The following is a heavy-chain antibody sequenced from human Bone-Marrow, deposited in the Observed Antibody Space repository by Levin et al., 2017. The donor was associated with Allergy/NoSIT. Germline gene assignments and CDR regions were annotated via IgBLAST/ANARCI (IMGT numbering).Heavy chain of an antibody. J-gene: IGHJ4*02. Sequence: PSETLSLTCAVYGGSFSGYYWSWIRQPPGKGLEWIGEINHSGSTNYNPSLKSRVTISVDTSKNQFSLKLSSVTAADTAVYYCALRTAAPDYWGQGTLVTVSS. CDR1: GGSFSGYY. CDR3: ALRTAAPDY. CDR2: INHSGST. V-gene: IGHV4-34*01. D-gene: IGHD2-2*01.